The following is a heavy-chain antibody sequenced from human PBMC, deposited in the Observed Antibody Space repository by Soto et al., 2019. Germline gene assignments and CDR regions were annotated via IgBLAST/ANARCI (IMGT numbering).Heavy chain of an antibody. Sequence: LSLTCTVSGGSVSSGSYYWSWIRQPPGKGLEWIGYIYYSGSTNYNPSLKSRVTISVDTSKNQFSLKLSSVTAADTAVYYCARERCGGSSTSCYRGRRHYYYYYGMDVWGQGTTVTVSS. CDR2: IYYSGST. CDR1: GGSVSSGSYY. CDR3: ARERCGGSSTSCYRGRRHYYYYYGMDV. J-gene: IGHJ6*02. V-gene: IGHV4-61*01. D-gene: IGHD2-2*02.